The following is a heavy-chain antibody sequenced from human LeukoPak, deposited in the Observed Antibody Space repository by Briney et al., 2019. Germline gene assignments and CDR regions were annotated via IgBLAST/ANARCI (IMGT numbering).Heavy chain of an antibody. CDR3: ARDRVTMVRGVISYFDY. Sequence: ASVKVSCKASGYTFNGYYVHWVRQAPGQGLEWMGWINPNSGGTNHAQKFQGRVTMTRDTSISTAYMELSRLRSDDTAVYYCARDRVTMVRGVISYFDYWSQGTLVTVSS. D-gene: IGHD3-10*01. J-gene: IGHJ4*02. V-gene: IGHV1-2*02. CDR2: INPNSGGT. CDR1: GYTFNGYY.